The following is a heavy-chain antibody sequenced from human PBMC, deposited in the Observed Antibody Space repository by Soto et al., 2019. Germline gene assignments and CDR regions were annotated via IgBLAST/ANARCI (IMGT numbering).Heavy chain of an antibody. D-gene: IGHD2-15*01. CDR2: IWYDGSNK. Sequence: PGGSLRLSCAASGFTFSSYGMHWVRQAPGKGMEWVAVIWYDGSNKYYADSVKGRFTISRDNSKNTLYLQMNGLRAEDTAVYYCARDYCSGGSCYNYYYYGMDVWGQGTTVTVSS. CDR1: GFTFSSYG. CDR3: ARDYCSGGSCYNYYYYGMDV. J-gene: IGHJ6*02. V-gene: IGHV3-33*01.